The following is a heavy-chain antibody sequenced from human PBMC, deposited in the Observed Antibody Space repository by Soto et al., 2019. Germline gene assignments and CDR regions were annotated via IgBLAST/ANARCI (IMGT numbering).Heavy chain of an antibody. CDR2: IYYSGST. D-gene: IGHD6-13*01. J-gene: IGHJ4*02. Sequence: QVQLQESGPGLVKPSQTLSLTCSVSGGSISSGGYYWSWIRQHPGKGLEWIGYIYYSGSTYYNPSLKSRVTISVDTSKNQFSLKLSSVTAADTAVYYCARDRAGALYFDYWGQGTLVTVSS. CDR1: GGSISSGGYY. CDR3: ARDRAGALYFDY. V-gene: IGHV4-31*03.